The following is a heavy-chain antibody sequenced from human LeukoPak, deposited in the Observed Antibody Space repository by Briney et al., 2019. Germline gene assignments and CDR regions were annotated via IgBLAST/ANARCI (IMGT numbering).Heavy chain of an antibody. J-gene: IGHJ6*02. V-gene: IGHV6-1*01. CDR3: ARRKAATFGMDC. Sequence: SQTLSLTCAISGDSVSSNTATWNWIRQSPSRGLEWLGRTYYRSKWYNDYAVSMKSRITINPDTSKNQFSLQLNSVTPEDTAVYYCARRKAATFGMDCWGQGTTVTVSS. CDR1: GDSVSSNTAT. D-gene: IGHD6-13*01. CDR2: TYYRSKWYN.